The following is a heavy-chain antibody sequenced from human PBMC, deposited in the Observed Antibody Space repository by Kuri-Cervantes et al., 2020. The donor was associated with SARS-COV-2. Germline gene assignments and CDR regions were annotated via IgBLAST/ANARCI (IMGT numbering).Heavy chain of an antibody. V-gene: IGHV3-21*04. D-gene: IGHD3-3*01. J-gene: IGHJ6*02. CDR2: ISSSSSYI. Sequence: GESLKISCAASGFTFSSYSMNWVRQAPGKGLEWVSSISSSSSYIYYADSVKGRFTISRDNAKNSLYLQMNSLRAEDTAVYYCAKDQIRFLEWLWWGQGTTVTVSS. CDR3: AKDQIRFLEWLW. CDR1: GFTFSSYS.